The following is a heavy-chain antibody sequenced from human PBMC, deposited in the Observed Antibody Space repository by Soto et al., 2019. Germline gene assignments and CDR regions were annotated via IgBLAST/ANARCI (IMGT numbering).Heavy chain of an antibody. J-gene: IGHJ6*02. V-gene: IGHV1-2*02. Sequence: QVQLVQSGAEVKKPGASVKVSCKASGYTFTGYYMHWVRQAPGQGLEWMGWINPNSGGTNYAQKFKGRFSMTRDTSISTAYMELSRLRSDDTAVYYCARGYDSSGYYWGYYYYGMDVWGQGTTVTVSS. CDR3: ARGYDSSGYYWGYYYYGMDV. CDR2: INPNSGGT. D-gene: IGHD3-22*01. CDR1: GYTFTGYY.